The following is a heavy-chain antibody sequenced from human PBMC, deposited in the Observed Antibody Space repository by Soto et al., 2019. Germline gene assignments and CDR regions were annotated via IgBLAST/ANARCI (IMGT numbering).Heavy chain of an antibody. J-gene: IGHJ4*02. CDR3: ARDHPHSYGVYYFDY. D-gene: IGHD5-18*01. V-gene: IGHV4-61*08. CDR1: GGSISSGGYY. Sequence: SETLSLTCTVSGGSISSGGYYWNWIRQSPGKGLEWIGYIYSSGSTHYNPSLQNRVTISIDTSKNQVSLKVNSVTAADTAVYYCARDHPHSYGVYYFDYWGQGTPVTVSS. CDR2: IYSSGST.